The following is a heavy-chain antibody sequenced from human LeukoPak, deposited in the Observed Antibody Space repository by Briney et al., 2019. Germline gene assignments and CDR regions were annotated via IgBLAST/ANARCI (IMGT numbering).Heavy chain of an antibody. CDR1: GYTFTSYG. V-gene: IGHV1-18*01. J-gene: IGHJ4*02. CDR2: ISAYNGNT. D-gene: IGHD1-26*01. CDR3: ARAHSGSYSSPVLLFFDY. Sequence: ASVKVSCKASGYTFTSYGISWVRQAPGQGLEWMGWISAYNGNTNYAQKLQGRVTMTTDTSTSTAYMELRSLRSDDTAVYYCARAHSGSYSSPVLLFFDYWGQGTLVTVPS.